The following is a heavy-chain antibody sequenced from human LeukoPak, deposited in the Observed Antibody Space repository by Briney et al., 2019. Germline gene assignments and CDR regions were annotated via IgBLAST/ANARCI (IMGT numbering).Heavy chain of an antibody. Sequence: ASVKVSCKASGYTFTSYAMHWVRQAPGQRLEWMGWINAGNGNTKYSQKFQGRVTITRDTSASTAYMELSSLRSEDTAVYYCARENSLYGVDDYWGQGTLVTVSS. V-gene: IGHV1-3*01. J-gene: IGHJ4*02. CDR1: GYTFTSYA. D-gene: IGHD4-17*01. CDR3: ARENSLYGVDDY. CDR2: INAGNGNT.